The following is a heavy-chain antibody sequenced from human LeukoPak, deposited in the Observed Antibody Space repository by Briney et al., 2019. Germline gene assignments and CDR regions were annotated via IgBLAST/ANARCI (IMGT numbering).Heavy chain of an antibody. D-gene: IGHD3-9*01. CDR3: ARIEDVLRYFDWFTSNSYYFDY. V-gene: IGHV5-51*01. J-gene: IGHJ4*02. CDR2: IYPGDSDT. CDR1: GYSFTSYW. Sequence: GESLKISCKGSGYSFTSYWIGWVRQMPGKGLEWMGIIYPGDSDTRYSPSFQGQVTISADKSISTAYLQWSSLKASDTAMYYCARIEDVLRYFDWFTSNSYYFDYWGQGTLVTVSS.